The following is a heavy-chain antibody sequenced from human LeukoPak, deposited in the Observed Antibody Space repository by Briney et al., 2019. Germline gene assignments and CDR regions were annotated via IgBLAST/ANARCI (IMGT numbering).Heavy chain of an antibody. CDR3: ARGFDGYYGFDI. J-gene: IGHJ3*02. CDR1: GFTVSSNY. D-gene: IGHD5-24*01. Sequence: GGSLRLSCAASGFTVSSNYMSWVRQAPGKGLEWVANINQDGSGKYYVDSVKGRFTISRDNAKKSLYLQMNSLRVEDTAVYYCARGFDGYYGFDIWGQGTMVTVSS. V-gene: IGHV3-7*05. CDR2: INQDGSGK.